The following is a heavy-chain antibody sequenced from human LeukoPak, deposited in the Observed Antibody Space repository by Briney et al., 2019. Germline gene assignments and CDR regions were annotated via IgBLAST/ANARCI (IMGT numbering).Heavy chain of an antibody. CDR3: ATPYCTNGVCSWDTNGMDV. J-gene: IGHJ6*02. V-gene: IGHV1-69*04. Sequence: SVTVSCKASGGTFSSYAISWVRQAPGQGLEWMGRIIPILGIANYAQKFQGRVTITADKSTSTAYMELSSLRSEDTAVYYCATPYCTNGVCSWDTNGMDVWGQGTTVTVSS. D-gene: IGHD2-8*01. CDR2: IIPILGIA. CDR1: GGTFSSYA.